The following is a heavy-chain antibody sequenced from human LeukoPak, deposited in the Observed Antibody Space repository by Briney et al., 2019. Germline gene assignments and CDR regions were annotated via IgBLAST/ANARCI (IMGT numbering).Heavy chain of an antibody. CDR2: IYYSGST. Sequence: PSETLSLTCTVSGGSISGSSYYWGWIRQPPGKGLEWIANIYYSGSTYYNPSLKSRVTISVDTSKNQFSLKLSSVTAADTAVYYCAGHFAPHFYDNSARSRDSDYWGQGTLVTVSS. V-gene: IGHV4-39*01. J-gene: IGHJ4*02. CDR3: AGHFAPHFYDNSARSRDSDY. D-gene: IGHD3-22*01. CDR1: GGSISGSSYY.